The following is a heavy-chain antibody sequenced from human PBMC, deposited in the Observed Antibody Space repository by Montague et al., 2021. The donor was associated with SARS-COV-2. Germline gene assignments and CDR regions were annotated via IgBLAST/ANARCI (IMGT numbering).Heavy chain of an antibody. CDR1: GGSFSGYY. Sequence: SETLSLTCAVYGGSFSGYYWSWIRQPPEKGLEWIGEINQSGRTNNNPSLKSRVTMSVDTSKNQFSLKLSSVTAADTAVYYCARGARQGYGFRLGSFDYWGQGTLVTVSS. J-gene: IGHJ4*02. D-gene: IGHD3-10*01. V-gene: IGHV4-34*01. CDR2: INQSGRT. CDR3: ARGARQGYGFRLGSFDY.